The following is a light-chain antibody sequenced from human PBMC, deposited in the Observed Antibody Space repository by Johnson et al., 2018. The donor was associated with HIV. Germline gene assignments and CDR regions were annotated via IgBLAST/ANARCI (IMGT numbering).Light chain of an antibody. CDR2: DNN. Sequence: QSVLTQPPSVSAAPGQKVTISCSGGSSNIGSTYVSWYQQVPGTAPKLLIYDNNKRPSGIPDRFSGSKSGTSATLGITGLQTGDEADYNCGTWDSSRRAHYVFGTGTKVTVL. V-gene: IGLV1-51*01. J-gene: IGLJ1*01. CDR1: SSNIGSTY. CDR3: GTWDSSRRAHYV.